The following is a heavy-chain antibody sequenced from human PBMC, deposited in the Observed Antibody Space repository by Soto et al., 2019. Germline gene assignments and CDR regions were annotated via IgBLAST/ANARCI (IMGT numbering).Heavy chain of an antibody. V-gene: IGHV4-61*01. Sequence: PXXTLSLTCTVSRGSVYSDSHYWNSIRQPPGKGLEWIGYVYHNGNTNYNPSLKSRLTISVDTSRNQFSLSLRSVTAADTAVYYCARSTGWLTHSPAFDPWGQGTLVTVSS. D-gene: IGHD6-19*01. J-gene: IGHJ5*02. CDR3: ARSTGWLTHSPAFDP. CDR2: VYHNGNT. CDR1: RGSVYSDSHY.